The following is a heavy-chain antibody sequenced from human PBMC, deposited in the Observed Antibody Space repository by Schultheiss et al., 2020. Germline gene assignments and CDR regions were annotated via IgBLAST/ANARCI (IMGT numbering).Heavy chain of an antibody. V-gene: IGHV4-61*08. J-gene: IGHJ4*02. Sequence: SETLSLTCTVSGGSINIGDYYWSWIRQPPGKGLEWIGYIYYSGSTNYNPSLKSRVTISVDTSKNQFSLKLSSVTAADTAVYYCARWVRYDILTGSDHYFDYWGQGTLVTVSS. CDR2: IYYSGST. D-gene: IGHD3-9*01. CDR1: GGSINIGDYY. CDR3: ARWVRYDILTGSDHYFDY.